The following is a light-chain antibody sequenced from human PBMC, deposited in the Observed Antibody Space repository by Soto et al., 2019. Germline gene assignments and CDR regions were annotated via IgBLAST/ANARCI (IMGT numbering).Light chain of an antibody. Sequence: DIELTQSPATLSVSVGDRVTISCRASQSISSWLAWYRQKPGKAAKILIYAASSLQSGVPSTFDSSGAGSACTLSICSLEREDVATSDCERLNTYPLTFSEGTKVDIK. V-gene: IGKV1-5*01. J-gene: IGKJ4*01. CDR3: ERLNTYPLT. CDR1: QSISSW. CDR2: AAS.